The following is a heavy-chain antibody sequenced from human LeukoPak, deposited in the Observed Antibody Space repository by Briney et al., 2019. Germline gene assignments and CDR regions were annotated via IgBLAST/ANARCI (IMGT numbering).Heavy chain of an antibody. CDR3: ARDRGYFYDQLDY. D-gene: IGHD2/OR15-2a*01. V-gene: IGHV3-48*02. CDR2: ISVSGGVR. CDR1: GFTVSSSY. Sequence: GGSLRLSCAASGFTVSSSYMSWVRQAPGKGLEWVSYISVSGGVRSYADSVKGRFTISRDDARNSLYLQMNSLKDEDTAVYYCARDRGYFYDQLDYWGQGTLVTVSS. J-gene: IGHJ4*02.